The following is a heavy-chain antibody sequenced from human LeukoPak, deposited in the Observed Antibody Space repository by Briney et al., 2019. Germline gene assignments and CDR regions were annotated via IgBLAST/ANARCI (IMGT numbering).Heavy chain of an antibody. J-gene: IGHJ4*02. CDR3: ARDPHYGALDY. V-gene: IGHV3-7*01. CDR1: GFTFFSSW. D-gene: IGHD4-17*01. Sequence: GGSLRLSCVASGFTFFSSWMSWVRQAPGKGLEWVADMSPDGSQVLYVDSVRGRFTVSRDNAKNSLYLQMNTLRAEDTAIYYCARDPHYGALDYWGQGTLVSVSS. CDR2: MSPDGSQV.